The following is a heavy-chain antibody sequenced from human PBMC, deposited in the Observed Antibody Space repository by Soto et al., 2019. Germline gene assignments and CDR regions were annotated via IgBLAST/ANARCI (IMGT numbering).Heavy chain of an antibody. CDR2: INAGNGNT. CDR1: GYTFTSYA. J-gene: IGHJ5*02. V-gene: IGHV1-3*01. CDR3: ARVPPRYCSSTSCSREDWFDP. D-gene: IGHD2-2*01. Sequence: GASVKVSCKASGYTFTSYAMHWVRQAPGQRLEWMGWINAGNGNTKYSQKFQGRVTITRDTSASTAYMELSSLRSEDTAVYYCARVPPRYCSSTSCSREDWFDPWGQGTLVTVS.